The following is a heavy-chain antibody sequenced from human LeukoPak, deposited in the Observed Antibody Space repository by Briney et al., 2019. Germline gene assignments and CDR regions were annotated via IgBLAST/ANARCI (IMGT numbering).Heavy chain of an antibody. J-gene: IGHJ6*02. Sequence: SETLSLTCAVYGGSFSGYYWSWIRQPPGKGLEWIGYIYYSGSTYYNPSLKSRVTISVDTSKNQFSLKLSSVTAADTAVYYCARAPKPSPVGASPVYYYYGMDVWGQGTTVTVSS. CDR3: ARAPKPSPVGASPVYYYYGMDV. CDR2: IYYSGST. CDR1: GGSFSGYY. D-gene: IGHD1-26*01. V-gene: IGHV4-34*09.